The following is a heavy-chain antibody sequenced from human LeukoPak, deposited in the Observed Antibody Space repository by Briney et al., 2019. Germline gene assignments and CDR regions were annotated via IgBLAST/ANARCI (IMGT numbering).Heavy chain of an antibody. CDR2: VHLDGRT. Sequence: SETLSLTCDVCDSFITSSNGWTRVRPPPGKGLEWIGEVHLDGRTNYNPSLKSRLIMSVDLPDNHISLKLTSVTAAATAVYYCAREGGFYRPLDYSGQGTLVTVSS. CDR3: AREGGFYRPLDY. D-gene: IGHD3-3*01. V-gene: IGHV4-4*02. J-gene: IGHJ4*02. CDR1: DSFITSSNG.